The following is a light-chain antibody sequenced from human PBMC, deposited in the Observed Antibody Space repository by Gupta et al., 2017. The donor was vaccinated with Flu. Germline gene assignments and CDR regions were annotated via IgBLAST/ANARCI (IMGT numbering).Light chain of an antibody. J-gene: IGKJ2*01. Sequence: SPCLVNKNRNQWLHWYQQRPGKAPRRLISKVSNLHAGVPDRFSGSGSGTEYTLTISRVEADDVGVYYCMHRAGCPYAFGRGTKLE. CDR2: KVS. CDR3: MHRAGCPYA. V-gene: IGKV2-30*01. CDR1: PCLVNKNRNQW.